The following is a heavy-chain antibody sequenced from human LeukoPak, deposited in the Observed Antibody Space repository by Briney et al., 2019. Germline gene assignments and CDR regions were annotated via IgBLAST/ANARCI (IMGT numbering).Heavy chain of an antibody. CDR3: ARITYYYDSSAYNDAFDI. Sequence: SVKVSCKASGGTFSSYAISWVRQAPGQGLEWMGRIVSILGITDYAQKFQGRVMITSDTSTSIVYLQMSSLRSEDTAVYYCARITYYYDSSAYNDAFDIWGQGTMVTVSS. V-gene: IGHV1-69*04. J-gene: IGHJ3*02. CDR2: IVSILGIT. D-gene: IGHD3-22*01. CDR1: GGTFSSYA.